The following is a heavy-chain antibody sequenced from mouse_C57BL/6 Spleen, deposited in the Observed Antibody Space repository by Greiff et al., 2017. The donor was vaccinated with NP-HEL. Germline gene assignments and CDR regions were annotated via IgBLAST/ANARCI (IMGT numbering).Heavy chain of an antibody. CDR1: GYAFTNYL. CDR2: INPGSGGT. Sequence: ESGAELVRPGTSVKVSCKASGYAFTNYLIEWVKQRPGQGLEWIGVINPGSGGTNYNEKFKGKATLTADKSSSTAYMQLSSLTSEDSAVYFCASGRGNAMDYWGQGTSVTVSS. V-gene: IGHV1-54*01. J-gene: IGHJ4*01. D-gene: IGHD1-1*01. CDR3: ASGRGNAMDY.